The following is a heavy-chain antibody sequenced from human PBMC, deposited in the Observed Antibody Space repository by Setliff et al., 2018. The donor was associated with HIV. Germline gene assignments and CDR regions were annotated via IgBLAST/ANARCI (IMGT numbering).Heavy chain of an antibody. CDR3: AKDPRAAVATICDY. V-gene: IGHV3-23*01. CDR1: GFTFSSYA. Sequence: GGSLRLSCAASGFTFSSYAMSWVRQAPGKGLEWVLAISGSGGSTYYADSVKGRFAISRDNSKNTLYLQMNSLRAEDTAVYYCAKDPRAAVATICDYWGQGTLVTVS. J-gene: IGHJ4*02. CDR2: ISGSGGST. D-gene: IGHD5-12*01.